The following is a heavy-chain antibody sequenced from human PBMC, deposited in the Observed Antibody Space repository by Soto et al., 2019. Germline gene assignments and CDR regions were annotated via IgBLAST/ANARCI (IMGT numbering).Heavy chain of an antibody. D-gene: IGHD6-13*01. CDR1: GFTFDYYS. Sequence: QVQLVESGGGVVQPGRSLRLSCAASGFTFDYYSIHWVRQAPDKGLEWVAVISYDGTNKYYADSVKGRFTISRDNSKNTLYMHMNSLRAEDTAVYYCARDREQQVVVDYFYYGMDVWGQGTTVTVSS. CDR3: ARDREQQVVVDYFYYGMDV. V-gene: IGHV3-30*04. CDR2: ISYDGTNK. J-gene: IGHJ6*02.